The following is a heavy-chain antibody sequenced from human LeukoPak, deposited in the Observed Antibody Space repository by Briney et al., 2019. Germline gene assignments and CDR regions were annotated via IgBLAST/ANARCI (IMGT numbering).Heavy chain of an antibody. V-gene: IGHV4-34*01. J-gene: IGHJ6*03. D-gene: IGHD6-13*01. Sequence: SETLSLTCAVYGGSFSGYYWSWIRQPPGKGLEWIGEINHSGSTNYNPSLKSRVTISVDTSKNQFSLKLSSVTAADTAVYYCARGVVSSWAYYYYYYMDVWGKGTTVTVSS. CDR2: INHSGST. CDR1: GGSFSGYY. CDR3: ARGVVSSWAYYYYYYMDV.